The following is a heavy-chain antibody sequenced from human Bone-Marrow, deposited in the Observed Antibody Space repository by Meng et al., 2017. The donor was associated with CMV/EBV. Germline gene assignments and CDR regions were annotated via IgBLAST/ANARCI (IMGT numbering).Heavy chain of an antibody. V-gene: IGHV1-46*01. Sequence: SCKDSGYTFTSYYMHWVRQAPGQGLEWMGIINPSGGSTSYAQKFQGRVTMTRDTSTSTVYMELSSLRSEDTAVYYCARALSTNGFDPWGQGTLVTVSS. CDR1: GYTFTSYY. D-gene: IGHD3-10*01. CDR2: INPSGGST. J-gene: IGHJ5*02. CDR3: ARALSTNGFDP.